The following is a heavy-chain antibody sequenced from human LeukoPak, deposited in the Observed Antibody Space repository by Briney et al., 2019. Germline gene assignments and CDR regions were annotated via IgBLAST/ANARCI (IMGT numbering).Heavy chain of an antibody. CDR2: ISSNGGST. V-gene: IGHV3-64*01. J-gene: IGHJ4*02. CDR3: ARRGYCSSTSCYTYDY. D-gene: IGHD2-2*02. CDR1: GCTFSSYA. Sequence: GGSLRLSCAASGCTFSSYAMHWVCQAPGKGLEYVSAISSNGGSTYYANSVKGRFTISRDNSKNTLYLQMGSLRAEDMAVYYCARRGYCSSTSCYTYDYWGQGTLVTVSS.